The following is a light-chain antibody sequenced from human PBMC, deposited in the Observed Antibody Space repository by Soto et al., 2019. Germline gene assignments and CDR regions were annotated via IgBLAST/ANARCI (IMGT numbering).Light chain of an antibody. V-gene: IGLV2-14*03. CDR2: DVS. CDR3: TSFTTSNTFV. CDR1: SNDVGHFNY. Sequence: QSALAQPASVSGSPGQSITISCTGTSNDVGHFNYVSRFQQHPGKAPKLLIFDVSNWPSGVSDRFSGSKSGNTASLTISGLQPEDEADYYCTSFTTSNTFVFGSGTKVTVL. J-gene: IGLJ1*01.